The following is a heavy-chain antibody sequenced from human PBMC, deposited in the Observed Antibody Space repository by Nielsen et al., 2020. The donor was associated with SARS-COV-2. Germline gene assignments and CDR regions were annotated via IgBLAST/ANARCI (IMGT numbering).Heavy chain of an antibody. D-gene: IGHD6-19*01. CDR1: GFTVSSSY. J-gene: IGHJ5*02. Sequence: ETLSLTCAASGFTVSSSYMSWVRQAPGKGLEWVSLIYSGGSTYYADSVKGRFTISRDSSKNTLYLQMDSLRAEDTAVYYCARDISGWGWFDPWGQGTLVTVSS. CDR3: ARDISGWGWFDP. CDR2: IYSGGST. V-gene: IGHV3-66*01.